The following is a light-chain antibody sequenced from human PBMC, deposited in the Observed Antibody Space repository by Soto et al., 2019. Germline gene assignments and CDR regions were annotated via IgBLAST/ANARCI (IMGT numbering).Light chain of an antibody. Sequence: QSVLTQPPSMSAAPGQKVTISCSGSSSNIGTNYVSWYQQLPGTAPKLLIYDNNERPSGIPDRFFASKSAASATLGITGLQTGDEADYYCGTWDSSLSAVVFGGGTKVTVL. CDR3: GTWDSSLSAVV. J-gene: IGLJ2*01. CDR1: SSNIGTNY. CDR2: DNN. V-gene: IGLV1-51*01.